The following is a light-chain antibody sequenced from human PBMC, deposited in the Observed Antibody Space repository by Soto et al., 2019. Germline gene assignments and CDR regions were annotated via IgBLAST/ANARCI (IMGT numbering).Light chain of an antibody. Sequence: DIQMTQSPSSVSASVGDRVTITCRASQGIGNWLAWYQQKPGKAPNLLIYAASTLQSGVPSRFSGSGSGTDFTLTITSLQPADFATYYCLQSNSFPLTFGGGTKVDIK. CDR3: LQSNSFPLT. CDR2: AAS. CDR1: QGIGNW. J-gene: IGKJ4*01. V-gene: IGKV1-12*01.